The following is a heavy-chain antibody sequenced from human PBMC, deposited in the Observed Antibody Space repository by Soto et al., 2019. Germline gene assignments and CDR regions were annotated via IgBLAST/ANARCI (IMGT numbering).Heavy chain of an antibody. J-gene: IGHJ6*03. D-gene: IGHD2-21*01. CDR3: AKPFHLGYYYDMDV. CDR2: ISGSGGST. Sequence: EVQLLESGGGLVQPGGSLRLSCAASGFTFSSYAMSWVRQAPGKGLEWVSAISGSGGSTYYADSVKGRFIISRDNSKNTLYLQMNSLRAEDTAVYYCAKPFHLGYYYDMDVWGKGTTVTVSS. CDR1: GFTFSSYA. V-gene: IGHV3-23*01.